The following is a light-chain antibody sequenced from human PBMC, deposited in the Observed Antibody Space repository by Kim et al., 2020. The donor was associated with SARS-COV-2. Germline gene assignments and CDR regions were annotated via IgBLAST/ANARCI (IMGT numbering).Light chain of an antibody. J-gene: IGKJ4*01. CDR3: QHRRNWPLT. V-gene: IGKV3-11*01. Sequence: LSTGERASLSCRDRQSVSIHLAWYEQKPGQTPRRHIYDGSNRATGIPARFSGTGSESDFTLTIDSLEPEYFAVYYCQHRRNWPLTFGGGTRVEI. CDR2: DGS. CDR1: QSVSIH.